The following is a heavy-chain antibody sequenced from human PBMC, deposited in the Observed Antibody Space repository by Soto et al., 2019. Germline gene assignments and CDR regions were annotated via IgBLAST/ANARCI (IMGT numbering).Heavy chain of an antibody. V-gene: IGHV3-21*01. CDR2: IRGFSPYT. CDR1: GFTFRTYT. J-gene: IGHJ6*02. D-gene: IGHD3-10*01. CDR3: ARDRGYDAHDYYYNAMDV. Sequence: GGSLRLSCISSGFTFRTYTINWVRQAPGKGLEWVSGIRGFSPYTFYAESVKGRFTISRDNAKNSLYLQMNSLRAEDTAVYYCARDRGYDAHDYYYNAMDVWGQGTTVTVSS.